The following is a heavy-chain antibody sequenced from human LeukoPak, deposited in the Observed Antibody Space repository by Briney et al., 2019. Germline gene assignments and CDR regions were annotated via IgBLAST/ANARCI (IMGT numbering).Heavy chain of an antibody. V-gene: IGHV3-48*01. CDR1: GFTFSKYI. CDR3: LRDKSRGQSLGCIF. J-gene: IGHJ4*02. Sequence: PGGSLRLSCAASGFTFSKYIMNWVRQAPGKGLEWISYINADSSTIQYADSVRGRFTTSRDNAKHSLYVQINSLRADDTAVYYFLRDKSRGQSLGCIFWGQGSLVTVSS. D-gene: IGHD3-10*01. CDR2: INADSSTI.